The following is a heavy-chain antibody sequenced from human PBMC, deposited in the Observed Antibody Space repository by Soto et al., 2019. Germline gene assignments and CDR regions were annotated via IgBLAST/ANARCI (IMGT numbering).Heavy chain of an antibody. D-gene: IGHD2-15*01. CDR1: GFTFSDAW. Sequence: GGSLRLSCAASGFTFSDAWMNWVRQAPGKGLEWVGRIKGKTDGGTTDYAAPVKGRFSISRDDSENTLYLQMSSLKIEDTAVYYCSTYPYCSGGECFSPPWGQGA. J-gene: IGHJ5*02. CDR2: IKGKTDGGTT. V-gene: IGHV3-15*07. CDR3: STYPYCSGGECFSPP.